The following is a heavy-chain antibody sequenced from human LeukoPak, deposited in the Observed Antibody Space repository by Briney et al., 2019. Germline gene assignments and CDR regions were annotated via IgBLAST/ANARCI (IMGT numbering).Heavy chain of an antibody. D-gene: IGHD3-9*01. Sequence: PSVTLSLTCTVSGASVSGSDSNWGWVRKPPGKGLEWIGNVYYSGSTAYNPSLKSRVTMSVDTSKNQFSLKMTSVTAADTAVYYCTRLSKGRYFDYIFDYWGQGTLVTVSS. V-gene: IGHV4-39*01. CDR3: TRLSKGRYFDYIFDY. CDR2: VYYSGST. J-gene: IGHJ4*02. CDR1: GASVSGSDSN.